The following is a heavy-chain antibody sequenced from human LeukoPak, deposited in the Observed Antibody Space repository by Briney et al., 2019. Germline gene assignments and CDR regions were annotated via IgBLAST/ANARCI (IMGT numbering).Heavy chain of an antibody. V-gene: IGHV1-18*01. D-gene: IGHD6-19*01. CDR1: GYTFTSYG. CDR2: ISAYNGNT. J-gene: IGHJ4*02. CDR3: ATAPYSSGWYIGGN. Sequence: ASVKVSCKASGYTFTSYGISWVRQAPGQGLEWMGWISAYNGNTNYAQKLQGRVTMTTDTSTSTAYMELRSLRSEDTAVYYCATAPYSSGWYIGGNWGQGTLVTVSS.